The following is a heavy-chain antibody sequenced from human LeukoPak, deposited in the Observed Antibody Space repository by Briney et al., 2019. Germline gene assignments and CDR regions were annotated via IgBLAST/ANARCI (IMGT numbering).Heavy chain of an antibody. Sequence: GGSLRLSCAASGITFSSYWMSWVRQAPGKGLEWVANIKQDGSEKYYVDSVKGRFTISRDNAKNSLYLQMNSLRAEDTAVYYCAREGADSYYYDSSGYYIYWGQGTLVTVSS. V-gene: IGHV3-7*01. CDR1: GITFSSYW. CDR2: IKQDGSEK. CDR3: AREGADSYYYDSSGYYIY. J-gene: IGHJ4*02. D-gene: IGHD3-22*01.